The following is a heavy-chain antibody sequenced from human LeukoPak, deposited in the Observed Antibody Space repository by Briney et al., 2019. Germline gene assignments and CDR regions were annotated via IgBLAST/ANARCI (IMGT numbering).Heavy chain of an antibody. CDR3: AKDLDYTTYGYYFDY. CDR1: GGTFSSYA. Sequence: ASVKVSCKASGGTFSSYAISWVRQAPGQGLEWMGGIIPIFGTANYAQKFQGRVTITADESTSTAYMELSSLRSEDTAVYYCAKDLDYTTYGYYFDYWGQGTLVTVSS. J-gene: IGHJ4*02. CDR2: IIPIFGTA. D-gene: IGHD4-11*01. V-gene: IGHV1-69*13.